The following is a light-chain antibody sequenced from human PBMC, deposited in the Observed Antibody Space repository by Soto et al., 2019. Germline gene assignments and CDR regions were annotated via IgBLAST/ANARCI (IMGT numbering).Light chain of an antibody. J-gene: IGKJ5*01. CDR1: ESISRH. CDR3: QHSYNTLSSP. V-gene: IGKV1-39*01. CDR2: AAS. Sequence: DIQMTQSPSSLSASVGDRVTITCRASESISRHLNWYQQKAGKAPKLLIYAASSLQNGVPSRFRGGGSGTDFTLIITNLQPEDFATYYCQHSYNTLSSPFSQGTRLEI.